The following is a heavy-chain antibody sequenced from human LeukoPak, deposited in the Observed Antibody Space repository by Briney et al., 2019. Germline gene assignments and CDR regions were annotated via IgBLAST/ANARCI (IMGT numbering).Heavy chain of an antibody. CDR1: GGTFSSYA. V-gene: IGHV1-69*05. Sequence: SVKVSCKASGGTFSSYAISWVRQAPGQGLEWMGRIIPIFGTANYAQKFQGRVTITTDESTSTAYMELSSLRSEDTAVYYCARDKGKRDGYNFFDYWGQGTLVTVSS. D-gene: IGHD5-24*01. CDR3: ARDKGKRDGYNFFDY. CDR2: IIPIFGTA. J-gene: IGHJ4*02.